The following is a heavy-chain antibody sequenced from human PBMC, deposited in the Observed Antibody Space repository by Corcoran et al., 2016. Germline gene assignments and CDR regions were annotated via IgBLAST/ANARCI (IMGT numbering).Heavy chain of an antibody. D-gene: IGHD3-22*01. J-gene: IGHJ6*02. CDR3: ARFYYESSGYYGDRASAYYDYWMDD. Sequence: QVQLVQSGAEVKKPGASVKVSCKASGYTFTSYAMHWVRQAPGQRLEWMGWINAGNGNTKYSQKFQGRVTITRDTSAGTAYMELSSLRSEDTAVYYCARFYYESSGYYGDRASAYYDYWMDDWDQGTTVTVSS. CDR1: GYTFTSYA. CDR2: INAGNGNT. V-gene: IGHV1-3*01.